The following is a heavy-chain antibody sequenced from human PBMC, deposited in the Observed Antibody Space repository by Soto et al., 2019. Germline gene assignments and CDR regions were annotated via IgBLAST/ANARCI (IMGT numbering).Heavy chain of an antibody. CDR2: IYYGGST. V-gene: IGHV4-31*03. Sequence: QVQLQESGPGLVKPSQTLSLTCTVSGGSISSGGYYWSWIRQHPGKGLEWIGYIYYGGSTYYSPSLQSRVTISVDTSQNQVSLKLSSVTAADTAVFYCATGTVVTPRYLGQGTLVTVSS. CDR3: ATGTVVTPRY. CDR1: GGSISSGGYY. D-gene: IGHD2-15*01. J-gene: IGHJ4*02.